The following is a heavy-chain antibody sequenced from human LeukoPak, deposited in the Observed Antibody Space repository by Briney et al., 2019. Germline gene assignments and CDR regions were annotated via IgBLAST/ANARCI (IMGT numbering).Heavy chain of an antibody. V-gene: IGHV3-30*18. J-gene: IGHJ4*02. CDR1: GFTFRSYW. Sequence: PGGSLRLSCAASGFTFRSYWMSWVRQAPGKGLEWVAVISYDGSNKYYADSVKGRFTISRDNSKNTLYLQMNSLRAEDTAVYYCAKDYNSFSYYYDSGPLDYWGQGTLVTVSS. CDR3: AKDYNSFSYYYDSGPLDY. CDR2: ISYDGSNK. D-gene: IGHD3-22*01.